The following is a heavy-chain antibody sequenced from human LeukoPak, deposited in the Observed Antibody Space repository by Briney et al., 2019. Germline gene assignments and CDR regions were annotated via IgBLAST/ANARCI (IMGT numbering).Heavy chain of an antibody. J-gene: IGHJ6*02. Sequence: SETLSLTCTVSGGSVSSGSYYWSWIRQPPGKGPEWIGYIYYSGSTNYNPSLKSRVTISVDTSKNQFSLKLSSVTAADTAVYYCARDSYYGSGSYYQYYYYYYGMDVWGQGTTVTVSS. D-gene: IGHD3-10*01. V-gene: IGHV4-61*01. CDR2: IYYSGST. CDR3: ARDSYYGSGSYYQYYYYYYGMDV. CDR1: GGSVSSGSYY.